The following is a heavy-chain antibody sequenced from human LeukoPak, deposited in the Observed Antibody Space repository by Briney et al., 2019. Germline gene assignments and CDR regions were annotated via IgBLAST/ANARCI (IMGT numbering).Heavy chain of an antibody. Sequence: SVKVSCKASGGTFTSYAISWVRQAPGQGLEWMGGIIPIFGTANYAQKFQGRVTITSDESTSTAYMEMSRLRSEDTAVYYCARVTQFLDFYFIDLRGKGNPGT. CDR1: GGTFTSYA. V-gene: IGHV1-69*13. CDR3: ARVTQFLDFYFIDL. J-gene: IGHJ6*03. CDR2: IIPIFGTA. D-gene: IGHD2-21*02.